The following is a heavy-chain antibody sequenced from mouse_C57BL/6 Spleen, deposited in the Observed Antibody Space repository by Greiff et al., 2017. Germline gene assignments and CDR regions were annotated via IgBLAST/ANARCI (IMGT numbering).Heavy chain of an antibody. V-gene: IGHV1-80*01. CDR3: ARHPYYGSSYHFDY. D-gene: IGHD1-1*01. J-gene: IGHJ2*01. CDR2: IYPGDGDT. Sequence: VKLMESGAELVKPGASVKISCKASGYAFSSYWMNWVKQRPGKGLEWIGQIYPGDGDTNYNGQFKGKATLTADKSSSTAYMQLSSLTSEDSAVYCCARHPYYGSSYHFDYWGQGTTLTVSS. CDR1: GYAFSSYW.